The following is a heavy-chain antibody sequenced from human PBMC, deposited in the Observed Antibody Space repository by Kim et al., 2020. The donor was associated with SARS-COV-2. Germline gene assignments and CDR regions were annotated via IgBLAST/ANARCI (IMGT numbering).Heavy chain of an antibody. J-gene: IGHJ4*02. Sequence: SETLSLTCTVSGASISGYFWSWIRQSPGKGLEIIGYIRNDGSTTYNPPLDIRVTISADTSKNQISLTLTSVTAADTAVYFCARRRGLFGSGELDYWGQGILVTVSS. V-gene: IGHV4-59*01. CDR2: IRNDGST. D-gene: IGHD3-3*01. CDR1: GASISGYF. CDR3: ARRRGLFGSGELDY.